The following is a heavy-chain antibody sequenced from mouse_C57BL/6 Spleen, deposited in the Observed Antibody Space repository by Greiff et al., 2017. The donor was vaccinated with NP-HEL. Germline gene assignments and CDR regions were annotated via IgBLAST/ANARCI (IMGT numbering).Heavy chain of an antibody. CDR3: ARWDDGYYADY. CDR1: GSTFTSYG. Sequence: VQVVESGAELARPGASVKLSCKASGSTFTSYGISWVKQRTGQGLEWIGEIYPRSGNTYYNEKFKGKATLTADKSSSTAYMELRSLTSEDSAVYFCARWDDGYYADYWGQGTTLTVSS. CDR2: IYPRSGNT. D-gene: IGHD2-3*01. J-gene: IGHJ2*01. V-gene: IGHV1-81*01.